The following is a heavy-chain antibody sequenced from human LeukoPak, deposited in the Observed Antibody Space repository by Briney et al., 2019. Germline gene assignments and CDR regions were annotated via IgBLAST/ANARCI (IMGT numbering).Heavy chain of an antibody. CDR2: ISAYNGNT. Sequence: ASVKVSRKASGYTFTSYGISWVRQAPGQGLEWMGWISAYNGNTNYAQKLQGRVTMTTDTSTSTAYMELRSLRSDDTAVYYCARDLGPGTVAGLDYWGQGTLVTVSS. V-gene: IGHV1-18*01. CDR3: ARDLGPGTVAGLDY. D-gene: IGHD6-19*01. CDR1: GYTFTSYG. J-gene: IGHJ4*02.